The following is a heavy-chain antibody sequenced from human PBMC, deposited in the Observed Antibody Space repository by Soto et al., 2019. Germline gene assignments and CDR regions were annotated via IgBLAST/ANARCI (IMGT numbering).Heavy chain of an antibody. CDR2: ISYDGSNK. V-gene: IGHV3-30-3*01. CDR1: GFTFSSYA. CDR3: ASGGYSYGHFDY. Sequence: QVQLVESGGGVVQPGRSLRHSCAASGFTFSSYAMHWVRQAPGKGLEWVAVISYDGSNKYYADSVKGRFTISRDNSKNTLYLQLNSLIAEDTSVYYCASGGYSYGHFDYWGQVTLVTVSS. D-gene: IGHD5-18*01. J-gene: IGHJ4*02.